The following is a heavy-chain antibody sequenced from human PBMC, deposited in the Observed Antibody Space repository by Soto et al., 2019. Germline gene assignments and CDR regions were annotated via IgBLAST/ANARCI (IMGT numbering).Heavy chain of an antibody. Sequence: PSETLSLTCTVSDSSISSSSYYWGWIRQPPGKGLEWIGSIYYSGSTYYNPSLKSRVTISVDTSKNQFSLKLSSVTAADTAVYYCATHNCSSTSCSWYMDVWGKGTTVTVSS. V-gene: IGHV4-39*01. J-gene: IGHJ6*03. CDR3: ATHNCSSTSCSWYMDV. CDR2: IYYSGST. CDR1: DSSISSSSYY. D-gene: IGHD2-2*01.